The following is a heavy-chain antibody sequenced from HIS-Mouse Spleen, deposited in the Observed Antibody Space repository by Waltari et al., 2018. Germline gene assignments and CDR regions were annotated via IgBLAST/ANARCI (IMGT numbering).Heavy chain of an antibody. V-gene: IGHV3-30*18. CDR2: ISYEGSNK. CDR1: GFTFSSYG. Sequence: QVQLVESGGGVVQPGRSLRLSCAASGFTFSSYGMHWVRQAPGKGREWVAVISYEGSNKDYADSVKGRFTISRDNSKNTLYLQMNSLRAEDTAVYYCAKDKHHAFDYWGQGTLVTVSS. CDR3: AKDKHHAFDY. J-gene: IGHJ4*02.